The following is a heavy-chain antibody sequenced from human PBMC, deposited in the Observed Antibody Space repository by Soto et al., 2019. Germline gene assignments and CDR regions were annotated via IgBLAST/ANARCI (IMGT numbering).Heavy chain of an antibody. CDR2: IYYSGST. D-gene: IGHD2-15*01. V-gene: IGHV4-31*03. J-gene: IGHJ4*02. CDR1: GGSISSGGYY. Sequence: SDTLSLTCTVSGGSISSGGYYWSWMSQHPGKGLEWIGYIYYSGSTYYNPSLKSRVTISVDTSKNQFSLKLSSVTAADTAVYYCARGRGYCSGGSCSMYYFDNWGQGTLVNVSS. CDR3: ARGRGYCSGGSCSMYYFDN.